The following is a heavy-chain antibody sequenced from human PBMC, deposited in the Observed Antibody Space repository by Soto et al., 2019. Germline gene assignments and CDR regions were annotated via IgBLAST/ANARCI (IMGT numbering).Heavy chain of an antibody. CDR1: GYTFSRYG. D-gene: IGHD2-8*01. V-gene: IGHV1-18*01. Sequence: QGQLVQSGGEVKKSGASVKVSCKASGYTFSRYGISLVRQAPGQGLEWMGWISGYNGDTNYAQKLQGRVTMTIDTSTTTAYMELRSLTSDDTAVYDCAKNGQPPYYYYGLDVWGQGTTVTVSS. CDR3: AKNGQPPYYYYGLDV. CDR2: ISGYNGDT. J-gene: IGHJ6*02.